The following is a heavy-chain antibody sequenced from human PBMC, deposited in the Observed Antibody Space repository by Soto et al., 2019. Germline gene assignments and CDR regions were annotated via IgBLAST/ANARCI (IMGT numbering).Heavy chain of an antibody. J-gene: IGHJ2*01. V-gene: IGHV4-30-2*01. Sequence: QLQLQESGSGLVKPSQTLSLTCAVSGGSISSGGYSWSWLRQPPGKGLEWIGYIFHSGSTYYNPSPQSPFTXSXAXSXYHFPLALSAVTAAATAVYYCAREGGSGSPVWYFDVWGRGTQVTVSS. D-gene: IGHD1-26*01. CDR1: GGSISSGGYS. CDR3: AREGGSGSPVWYFDV. CDR2: IFHSGST.